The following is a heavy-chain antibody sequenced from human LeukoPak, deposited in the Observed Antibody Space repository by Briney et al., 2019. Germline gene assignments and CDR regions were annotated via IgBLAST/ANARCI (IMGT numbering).Heavy chain of an antibody. Sequence: AASVKVSCKASGYTFTSFHMHWVRQAPGQGLEWMGWINTNTGNPTYAQGFTGRFVFSLDTSVSTAYLQISSLKAEDTAVYYCAREGCSSTSCSDAFDIWGQGTMVTVSS. D-gene: IGHD2-2*01. J-gene: IGHJ3*02. V-gene: IGHV7-4-1*02. CDR2: INTNTGNP. CDR1: GYTFTSFH. CDR3: AREGCSSTSCSDAFDI.